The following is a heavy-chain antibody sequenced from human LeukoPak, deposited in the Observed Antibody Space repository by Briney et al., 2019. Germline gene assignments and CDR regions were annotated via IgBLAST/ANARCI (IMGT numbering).Heavy chain of an antibody. CDR2: IKSKTDGGTT. Sequence: GGSLRLSCAASGFTFSNAWMSWVRQAPGKGLEWVGRIKSKTDGGTTDYAAPVKGRFTISRDNSKNTLYLQMNSLRAEDTAVYYCAKDTMTTVTYFDYWGQGTLVTVSS. V-gene: IGHV3-15*01. CDR3: AKDTMTTVTYFDY. CDR1: GFTFSNAW. D-gene: IGHD4-17*01. J-gene: IGHJ4*02.